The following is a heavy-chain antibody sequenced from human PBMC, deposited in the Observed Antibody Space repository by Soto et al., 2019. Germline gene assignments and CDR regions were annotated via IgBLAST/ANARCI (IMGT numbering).Heavy chain of an antibody. D-gene: IGHD6-13*01. CDR2: IHYSGST. Sequence: SETLSLTCTVSGGSISSSSYYWGWIRQPPGKGLEWIGSIHYSGSTYYNPSLKSRITISVDTSKNQFSLKLSSVTAADTAVYYCARHRGSAAAVDFDYWGQGTLVTSPQ. CDR3: ARHRGSAAAVDFDY. V-gene: IGHV4-39*01. CDR1: GGSISSSSYY. J-gene: IGHJ4*02.